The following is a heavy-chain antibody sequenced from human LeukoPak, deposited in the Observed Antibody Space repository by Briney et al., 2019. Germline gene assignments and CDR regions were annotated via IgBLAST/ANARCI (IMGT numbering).Heavy chain of an antibody. Sequence: PGGSLRLSCAASGFTFSDYYMFWIRQAPGKGLEWVSFISSGGSTKYYADSVKGRFTISRDNAKNSLFLQMNSLRGEDTALYYCAKARLMAAPFYYYGMDVWGPGTTVTVSS. CDR3: AKARLMAAPFYYYGMDV. D-gene: IGHD5-24*01. CDR2: ISSGGSTK. V-gene: IGHV3-11*01. CDR1: GFTFSDYY. J-gene: IGHJ6*02.